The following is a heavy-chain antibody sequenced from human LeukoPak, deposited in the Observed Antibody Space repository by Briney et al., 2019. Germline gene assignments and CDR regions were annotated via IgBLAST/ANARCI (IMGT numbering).Heavy chain of an antibody. V-gene: IGHV3-23*01. CDR3: ARDSLYYYDSSGYPNFDY. Sequence: GGSLRLSCAASGFTFSSSAMTWVRQAPGKGLEWVSSISGSGVSTYYADSVKGRFTISRDNSKNTVYLQMNSLRAEDTAVYYCARDSLYYYDSSGYPNFDYWGQGTLVTVSS. CDR2: ISGSGVST. CDR1: GFTFSSSA. J-gene: IGHJ4*02. D-gene: IGHD3-22*01.